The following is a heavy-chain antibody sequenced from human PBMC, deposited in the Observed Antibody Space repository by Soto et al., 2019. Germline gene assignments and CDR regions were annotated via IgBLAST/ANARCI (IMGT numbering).Heavy chain of an antibody. D-gene: IGHD3-3*01. V-gene: IGHV2-5*02. CDR2: IYWDDDK. Sequence: QITLNESGPTQVNPRQTLTLTCTFSGFSLTTSGVGVGWIRQSPGKAPEWLALIYWDDDKRYIPSLKSRLTITKDTSKIQVVLTMADLDPADTATYYCAHRVLRTVFGLVTTTAIYFDFWGQGTPVAVSS. J-gene: IGHJ4*02. CDR1: GFSLTTSGVG. CDR3: AHRVLRTVFGLVTTTAIYFDF.